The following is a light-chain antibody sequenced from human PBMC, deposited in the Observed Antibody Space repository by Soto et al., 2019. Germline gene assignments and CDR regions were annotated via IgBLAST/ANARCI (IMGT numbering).Light chain of an antibody. CDR3: QQYGSSRT. J-gene: IGKJ1*01. CDR1: QSVSSSY. Sequence: EIVLTQSPGTLSLSPGERATLSCRASQSVSSSYLAWYQQKPGQAPRLLIYGVSSRATGIPDRFSGSGSGTDFTLNITRLEPEDVAVYYCQQYGSSRTFGQGTKVEIK. V-gene: IGKV3-20*01. CDR2: GVS.